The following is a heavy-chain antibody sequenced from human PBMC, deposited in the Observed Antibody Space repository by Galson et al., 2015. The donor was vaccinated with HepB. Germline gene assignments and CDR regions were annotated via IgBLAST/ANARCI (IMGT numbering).Heavy chain of an antibody. V-gene: IGHV3-7*01. J-gene: IGHJ4*02. D-gene: IGHD5-12*01. CDR1: GFTFSSYR. CDR3: ASPASGYDFGFDY. CDR2: IKQDGSEK. Sequence: SLRLSCAASGFTFSSYRMSWVRQAPGKGLEWVANIKQDGSEKYYVDSVKGRFTISRDNAKNSLYLQMNSLRAEDTAVYYCASPASGYDFGFDYWGQGTLVTVSS.